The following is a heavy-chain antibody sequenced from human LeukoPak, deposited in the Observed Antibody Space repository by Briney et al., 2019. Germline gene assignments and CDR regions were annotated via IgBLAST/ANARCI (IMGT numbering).Heavy chain of an antibody. CDR1: GGSISTSNYY. D-gene: IGHD3-16*01. CDR3: ARVVYRGENWFDP. CDR2: IFYSGSN. V-gene: IGHV4-39*07. J-gene: IGHJ5*02. Sequence: SSETLSLTCTVSGGSISTSNYYWGWIRQPPGKGLEWIVNIFYSGSNYYSPSLESRSTISLDTSNNQCSLKLTSVTAADTAVYCCARVVYRGENWFDPCGQGTLVTVSS.